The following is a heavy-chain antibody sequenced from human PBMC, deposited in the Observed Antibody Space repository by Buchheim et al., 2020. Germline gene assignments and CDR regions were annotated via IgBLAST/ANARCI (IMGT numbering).Heavy chain of an antibody. V-gene: IGHV3-23*01. Sequence: EVQLLESGGGLVQPGGSLRLSCAVSGFPFSSHAMSWVRQAPGKGLEWVSGISISGGNTYYADSVKGRFTISRDNSKNTLYLQMNSLRAEDTAVYYCANEEVPNDYWGQGTL. CDR1: GFPFSSHA. CDR2: ISISGGNT. J-gene: IGHJ4*02. CDR3: ANEEVPNDY.